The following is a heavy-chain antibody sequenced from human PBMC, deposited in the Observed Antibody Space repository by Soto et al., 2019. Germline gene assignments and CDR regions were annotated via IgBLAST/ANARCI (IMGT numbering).Heavy chain of an antibody. CDR3: ARAYRPGYYYYYGMDV. V-gene: IGHV1-69*01. Sequence: QVQLVQSGAEVKKPGSSVKVSCKDSGGTFSSYAISWVRQAPGQGLEWMGGIIPIFGTANYAQKFQGRVTITADESTSTAYMELSSQRSEDTAVYYCARAYRPGYYYYYGMDVWGQGTTVTVSS. CDR2: IIPIFGTA. D-gene: IGHD2-2*01. CDR1: GGTFSSYA. J-gene: IGHJ6*02.